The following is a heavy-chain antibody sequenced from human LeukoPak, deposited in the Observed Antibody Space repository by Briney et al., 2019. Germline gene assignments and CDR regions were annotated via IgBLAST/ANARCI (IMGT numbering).Heavy chain of an antibody. Sequence: PGGSLRLSCEASGFTFGSHAMNWVRQPPGKGLEWVAGIFGSGGSHHHPDSVKGRFTISRDNSRNTVHLQINSLRADDTAVYYCGKTSVGYSSGQKPAWPVDYWGQGTLVTVSS. J-gene: IGHJ4*02. D-gene: IGHD5-18*01. CDR1: GFTFGSHA. V-gene: IGHV3-23*01. CDR3: GKTSVGYSSGQKPAWPVDY. CDR2: IFGSGGSH.